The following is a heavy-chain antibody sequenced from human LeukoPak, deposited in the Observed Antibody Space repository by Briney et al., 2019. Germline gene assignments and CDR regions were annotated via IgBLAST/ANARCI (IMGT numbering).Heavy chain of an antibody. J-gene: IGHJ5*02. V-gene: IGHV4-34*01. D-gene: IGHD3-10*01. CDR2: INHSGST. CDR3: ARGARYGSGPGKNWFDP. CDR1: GGSFSGYY. Sequence: PSETLSLTCAVHGGSFSGYYWSWIRQPPGKGLEWIGEINHSGSTNYNPSLKRRVTISVATSKNQFSLKLSSVTAADTAVYYCARGARYGSGPGKNWFDPWGQGTLVTVSS.